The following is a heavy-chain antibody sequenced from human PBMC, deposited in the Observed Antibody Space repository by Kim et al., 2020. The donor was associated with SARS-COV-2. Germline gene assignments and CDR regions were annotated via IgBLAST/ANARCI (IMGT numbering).Heavy chain of an antibody. D-gene: IGHD3-22*01. CDR3: AKDLRQYYESSLNDY. J-gene: IGHJ4*02. CDR2: IAHSGST. CDR1: GFTFKNYA. Sequence: GGSLRLSCAASGFTFKNYAMTWVRQAPGKGLEWVSVIAHSGSTFYADSVKGRFTISRDNSKNTVYLEMNNLKTEDTAVYHCAKDLRQYYESSLNDYWGQGTRVTVSS. V-gene: IGHV3-23*01.